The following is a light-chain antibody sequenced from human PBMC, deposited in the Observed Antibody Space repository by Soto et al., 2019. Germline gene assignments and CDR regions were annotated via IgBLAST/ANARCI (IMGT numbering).Light chain of an antibody. Sequence: EIVLTQSPGTLSLSPGERATLSCRASQSVSSSYLAWYQQKPGQAPRLLIYGASSRAIGIPDRFSGSGSGTDCTLTISRLEPEDCAVYYCQQYGSPPTYTFGQGTKLEIK. V-gene: IGKV3-20*01. CDR1: QSVSSSY. CDR3: QQYGSPPTYT. CDR2: GAS. J-gene: IGKJ2*01.